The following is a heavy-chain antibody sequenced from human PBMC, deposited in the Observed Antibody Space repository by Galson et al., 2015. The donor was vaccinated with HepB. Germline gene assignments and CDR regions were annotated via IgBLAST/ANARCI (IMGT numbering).Heavy chain of an antibody. V-gene: IGHV2-5*02. CDR2: IYWDDDK. CDR3: AHADGSAGVLFWRAFDI. Sequence: PALVKPTQTLTLTCTFSGFSLSTSGVGVGWIRQPPGKALEWLALIYWDDDKRYSPSLKSRLTITKDTSKNQVVLTMTNMDPVDTATYYCAHADGSAGVLFWRAFDIWGQGTMVTVSS. J-gene: IGHJ3*02. D-gene: IGHD2-8*02. CDR1: GFSLSTSGVG.